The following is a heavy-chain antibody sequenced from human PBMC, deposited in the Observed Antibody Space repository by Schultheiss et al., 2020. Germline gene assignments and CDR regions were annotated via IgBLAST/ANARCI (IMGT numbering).Heavy chain of an antibody. Sequence: SGPTLVKPTQTLTLTCTFSGFSLSTSGMRVSWIRQPPGKALEWLARIDWDDDKFYSPSLKSRLTITKDTSKNQVVLTMTNMDPVDTATYYCARTTGRPLYYYYYGMDVWGQGTTVTVSS. CDR2: IDWDDDK. CDR3: ARTTGRPLYYYYYGMDV. J-gene: IGHJ6*02. CDR1: GFSLSTSGMR. V-gene: IGHV2-70*04. D-gene: IGHD2-15*01.